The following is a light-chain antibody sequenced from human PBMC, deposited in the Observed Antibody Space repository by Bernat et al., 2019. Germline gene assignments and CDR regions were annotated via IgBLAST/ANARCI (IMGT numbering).Light chain of an antibody. J-gene: IGKJ2*03. Sequence: EIVLTQSPASLSLSPGERATLSCRASQSLSSYLAWFQQRPGQAPTLLIYDISNRATGIPARFSGSVSGTDFTLTISSLEPEDFAVYYCQQRSHWRYSFGQGTKLEIK. CDR2: DIS. V-gene: IGKV3-11*01. CDR3: QQRSHWRYS. CDR1: QSLSSY.